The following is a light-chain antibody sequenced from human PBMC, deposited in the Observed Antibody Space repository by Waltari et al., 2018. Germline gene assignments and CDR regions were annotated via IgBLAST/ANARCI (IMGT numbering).Light chain of an antibody. J-gene: IGLJ1*01. CDR3: ATWDDRLSDYV. CDR1: SSHIGSNH. Sequence: QSVLTQPPSASGTPGQRVIIALSGRSSHIGSNHVYWYQQPLGTAPKLLIYRNIQRPSGVPDRFSGSKSGTASSLAISGLRSEDEADYYCATWDDRLSDYVFGTGTKVTAL. CDR2: RNI. V-gene: IGLV1-47*01.